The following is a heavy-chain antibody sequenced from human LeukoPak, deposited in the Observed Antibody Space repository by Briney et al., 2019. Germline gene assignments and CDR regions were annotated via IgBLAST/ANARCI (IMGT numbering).Heavy chain of an antibody. D-gene: IGHD2-15*01. CDR3: ARDWYCSGGGCFGYNWFDP. V-gene: IGHV4-59*01. CDR1: GGSISSYY. J-gene: IGHJ5*02. CDR2: IYYSGST. Sequence: SETLSLTCTVSGGSISSYYWSWIRQPPGKGLEWIGYIYYSGSTNYNPSLKSRVTISVDTSKNQFSLKLSSATAADTAVYYCARDWYCSGGGCFGYNWFDPWGQGTLVTVSS.